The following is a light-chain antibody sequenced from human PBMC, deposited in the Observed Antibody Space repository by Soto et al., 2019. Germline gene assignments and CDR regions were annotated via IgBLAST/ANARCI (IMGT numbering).Light chain of an antibody. J-gene: IGKJ2*01. CDR1: QTINKN. V-gene: IGKV1-39*01. CDR2: SAS. Sequence: DIQMTQSPSSLSASVGDRVTITCRASQTINKNLNWYQQKPGQAPNLLIYSASDFQSGVPSRFSGSGSGTEFTLTINGLQPEDFATYYCQRSFRTPYTFGQGTDLAI. CDR3: QRSFRTPYT.